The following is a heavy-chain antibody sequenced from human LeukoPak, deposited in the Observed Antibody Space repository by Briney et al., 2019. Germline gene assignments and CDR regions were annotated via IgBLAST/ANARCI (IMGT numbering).Heavy chain of an antibody. CDR2: ISYDGNNK. Sequence: GGSLRLSRAASGFTFSSYAIHWVRQAPGKGLEWVTIISYDGNNKYFADSVKGRFTISRDNAKKSLYLQMNSLRAEDTAVYYCARERSGSYHAASDYWGQGTLVTVSS. V-gene: IGHV3-30*04. CDR1: GFTFSSYA. D-gene: IGHD1-26*01. CDR3: ARERSGSYHAASDY. J-gene: IGHJ4*02.